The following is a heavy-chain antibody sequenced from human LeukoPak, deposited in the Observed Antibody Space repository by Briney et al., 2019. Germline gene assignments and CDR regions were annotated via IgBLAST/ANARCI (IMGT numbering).Heavy chain of an antibody. J-gene: IGHJ4*02. CDR3: ARGPPDGSGSYYPGAD. V-gene: IGHV3-74*01. D-gene: IGHD3-10*01. CDR2: INSHGSST. CDR1: GFTFNKYW. Sequence: GGSLRLSCAASGFTFNKYWMHWVRQVPGKGLVWVSRINSHGSSTSYADSVKGRFTISRDNAKNTLYLQMNSLRVEDTAVYYCARGPPDGSGSYYPGADWGQGTLVTVSS.